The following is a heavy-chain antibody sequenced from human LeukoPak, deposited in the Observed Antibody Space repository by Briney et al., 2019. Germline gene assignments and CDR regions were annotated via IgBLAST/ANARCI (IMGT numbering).Heavy chain of an antibody. D-gene: IGHD3-3*01. J-gene: IGHJ4*02. Sequence: GGSLRLSCAASGFTFSSYWMSWVRQAPGKGLEWVANIKQDGSEKYYVDSVKGRFTISRDNAKNSLYLQMNSLRAEDTAVCYCAREFSDFWSGYYLDYWGQGTLVTVSS. V-gene: IGHV3-7*01. CDR2: IKQDGSEK. CDR1: GFTFSSYW. CDR3: AREFSDFWSGYYLDY.